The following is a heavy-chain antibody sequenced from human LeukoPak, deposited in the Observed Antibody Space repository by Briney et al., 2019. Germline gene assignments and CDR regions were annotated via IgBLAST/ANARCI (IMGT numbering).Heavy chain of an antibody. J-gene: IGHJ6*02. CDR2: ISAYNGNT. V-gene: IGHV1-18*01. CDR3: ARVGGGYYYYYGMDV. CDR1: GYTFTSYG. D-gene: IGHD3-16*01. Sequence: GASVKVSCKASGYTFTSYGISWVRQAPGQGLEWMGWISAYNGNTNYAQKLQGRVTMTRNTSISTAYMELSSLRSEDTAVYYCARVGGGYYYYYGMDVWGQGTTVTVSS.